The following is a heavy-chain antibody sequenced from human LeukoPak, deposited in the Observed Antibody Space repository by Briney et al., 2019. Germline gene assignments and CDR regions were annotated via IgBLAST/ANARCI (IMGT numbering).Heavy chain of an antibody. CDR2: ISYDGSNK. J-gene: IGHJ1*01. V-gene: IGHV3-30*18. CDR3: AKDRVVAAAPAEYFQH. CDR1: GFTFSSYG. D-gene: IGHD6-13*01. Sequence: GGSLRLSCAASGFTFSSYGMHWVRQAPGKGLEWVAVISYDGSNKFYADFVKGRFTISRDNSKNTLYLQMNSLRAEDTAVYYCAKDRVVAAAPAEYFQHWGQGTLVTVSS.